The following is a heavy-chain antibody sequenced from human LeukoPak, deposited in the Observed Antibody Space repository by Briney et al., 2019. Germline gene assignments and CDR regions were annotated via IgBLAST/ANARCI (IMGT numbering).Heavy chain of an antibody. D-gene: IGHD6-19*01. CDR2: IFYSGST. Sequence: SETLSLTCTVSGGSISTSNYYWGWIRQPPGKGLEWIGNIFYSGSTYYNPSLKSRVTISVDTSKNQFSLKLSSVTAADTAVYYCARVPGIAVAGTSYWGQGALVTVSS. CDR1: GGSISTSNYY. CDR3: ARVPGIAVAGTSY. V-gene: IGHV4-39*07. J-gene: IGHJ4*02.